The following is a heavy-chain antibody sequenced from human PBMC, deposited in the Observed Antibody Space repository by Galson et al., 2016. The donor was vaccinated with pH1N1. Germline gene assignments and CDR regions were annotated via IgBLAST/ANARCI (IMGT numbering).Heavy chain of an antibody. V-gene: IGHV3-53*01. CDR2: IYSGGSS. J-gene: IGHJ4*02. Sequence: SLRLSCAASGFTVSSNYMSWVRQAPGKGLEWVSVIYSGGSSYYADSVKGRLTISRDNSKNTLFLQMNSLRAEDTAVYYCSGTSSKDYWGQGTLVTVSS. CDR1: GFTVSSNY. CDR3: SGTSSKDY. D-gene: IGHD2-2*01.